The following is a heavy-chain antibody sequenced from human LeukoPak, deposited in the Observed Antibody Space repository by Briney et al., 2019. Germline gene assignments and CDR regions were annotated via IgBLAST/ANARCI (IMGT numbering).Heavy chain of an antibody. CDR3: AKHPSRSIVVVPAAIDY. D-gene: IGHD2-2*01. J-gene: IGHJ4*02. Sequence: TGGSLRLSCAASGFTFSSYAMSWVRQAPGKGLEWVSAICGSGGSTYYADSVKGRFTISRDNSKNTLYLQMNSLRAEDTAVYYCAKHPSRSIVVVPAAIDYWGQGTLVTVSS. CDR1: GFTFSSYA. CDR2: ICGSGGST. V-gene: IGHV3-23*01.